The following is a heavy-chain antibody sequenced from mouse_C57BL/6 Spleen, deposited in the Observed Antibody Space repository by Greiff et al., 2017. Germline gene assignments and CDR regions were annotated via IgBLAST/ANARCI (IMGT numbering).Heavy chain of an antibody. CDR2: IDPEDGET. D-gene: IGHD1-1*01. V-gene: IGHV14-2*01. Sequence: VQLQQSGAELVKPGASVKLSCTASGFNINDYYMHWVKQRTEQGLEWIGRIDPEDGETKYAPKFQGKATITADTSSNTAYLLLSSLTSEDTAVYYCAIITTVVATNYFAYWGQGTTLTVSS. CDR1: GFNINDYY. J-gene: IGHJ2*01. CDR3: AIITTVVATNYFAY.